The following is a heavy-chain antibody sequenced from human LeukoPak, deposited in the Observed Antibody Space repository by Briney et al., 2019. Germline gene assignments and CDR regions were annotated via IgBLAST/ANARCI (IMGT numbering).Heavy chain of an antibody. D-gene: IGHD3-10*01. CDR3: ARDHYYASGSPSFGY. Sequence: ASVKVSCKASGYTFTGYYIHWVRQAPGEGLEWMGRINPNSGGTDYAQKFQGRVTMTGDTSISTAYMELTGLRSDDTAVFYCARDHYYASGSPSFGYWGQGTLVTVSS. CDR2: INPNSGGT. CDR1: GYTFTGYY. J-gene: IGHJ4*02. V-gene: IGHV1-2*02.